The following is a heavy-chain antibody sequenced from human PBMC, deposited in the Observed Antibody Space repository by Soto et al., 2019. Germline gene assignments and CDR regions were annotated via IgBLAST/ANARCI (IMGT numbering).Heavy chain of an antibody. CDR3: ARGATIFGVAAYSYYEMEV. J-gene: IGHJ6*02. V-gene: IGHV1-69*01. CDR1: GGTFSNYA. D-gene: IGHD3-3*01. CDR2: IVPAFGTP. Sequence: QVQLVQSGAEVKKPGSSVKVSCRASGGTFSNYAISWVRQAPGQGLEWMGGIVPAFGTPNYAQNLQGRITINADDSTTTVYMDLSSLRSEDTAVYYCARGATIFGVAAYSYYEMEVWGQGPTVTVSS.